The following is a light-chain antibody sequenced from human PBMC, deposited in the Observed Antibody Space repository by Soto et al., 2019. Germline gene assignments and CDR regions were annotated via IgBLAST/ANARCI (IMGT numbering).Light chain of an antibody. V-gene: IGKV3-15*01. J-gene: IGKJ5*01. CDR2: GAS. CDR3: QQREHWPPIT. CDR1: QSVDGY. Sequence: VMTQSPGTLSVSLGESATLSCRASQSVDGYLAWYQQKPGQAPRLLIYGASTRATGVTARFRGGGSGTEFTLTISSLQSEDSAVYYCQQREHWPPITFGQGTRLEIK.